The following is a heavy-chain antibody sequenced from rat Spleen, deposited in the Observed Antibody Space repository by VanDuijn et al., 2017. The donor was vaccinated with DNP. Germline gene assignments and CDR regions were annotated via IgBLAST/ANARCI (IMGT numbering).Heavy chain of an antibody. V-gene: IGHV5-58*01. CDR2: INTDGGTT. D-gene: IGHD1-11*01. J-gene: IGHJ4*01. CDR3: AKDRDGGFAMDA. Sequence: EGQLVETGGDLVQPGRSLKLSCVASGFTFSSYWMYWIRQTPGKGLEWVASINTDGGTTYYADYLKGRFTISRDKAENTVYLQMNSLRTEDTATYYCAKDRDGGFAMDAWGQGTSVTISS. CDR1: GFTFSSYW.